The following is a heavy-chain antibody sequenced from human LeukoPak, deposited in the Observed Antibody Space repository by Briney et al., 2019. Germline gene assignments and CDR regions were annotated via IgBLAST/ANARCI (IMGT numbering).Heavy chain of an antibody. V-gene: IGHV3-48*01. J-gene: IGHJ4*02. CDR3: ARVGSSWCLDC. Sequence: GGSLTLSCAASGFTFSSYSMNWVRQAPGKGLEWVSLITSGSSNMYYADSVKGRFTISRDNAKNSLYLQMNCLTAEDTAVYYCARVGSSWCLDCWGQGTLVTVSS. CDR1: GFTFSSYS. D-gene: IGHD6-13*01. CDR2: ITSGSSNM.